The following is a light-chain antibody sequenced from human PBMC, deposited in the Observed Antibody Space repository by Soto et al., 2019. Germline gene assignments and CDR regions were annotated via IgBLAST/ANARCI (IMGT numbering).Light chain of an antibody. J-gene: IGLJ3*02. V-gene: IGLV1-44*01. CDR1: SLNIGSNT. Sequence: QSVLTQPPSASGTPGQRVTISCSGSSLNIGSNTVDWYQQLAGAAPKLLIYSTNQRPSGVPDRFSGSKSGTSASLTISGLQAEDEADYYCSSYTTTSTLVFGGGTKLTVL. CDR2: STN. CDR3: SSYTTTSTLV.